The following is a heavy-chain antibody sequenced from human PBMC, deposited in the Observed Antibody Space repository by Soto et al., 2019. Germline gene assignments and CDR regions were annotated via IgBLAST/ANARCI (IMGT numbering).Heavy chain of an antibody. V-gene: IGHV3-11*06. D-gene: IGHD5-18*01. J-gene: IGHJ4*02. CDR2: ISGT. Sequence: PGGSLRLSCAASGFTFSDYYMSWIRQAPGKGLEWISYISGTHYVDSVKGRFTISRDNAKNSLYLQMNSLRVEDTAVYYCATLDTAEIQTAAYWGQGTLVTVSS. CDR3: ATLDTAEIQTAAY. CDR1: GFTFSDYY.